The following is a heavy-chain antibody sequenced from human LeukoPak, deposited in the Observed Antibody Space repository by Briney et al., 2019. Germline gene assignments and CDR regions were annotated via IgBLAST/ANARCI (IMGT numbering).Heavy chain of an antibody. J-gene: IGHJ5*02. V-gene: IGHV4-39*01. CDR3: ARNIIWFGELNWFDP. CDR1: GGSFSNSPYY. Sequence: PSETLSLTCTVSGGSFSNSPYYWGWIRQPPGKGLEWIGTIYHSGSTYYNPSLKSRVTISVDTSKNQFSLKLSSVTAADTAVYYCARNIIWFGELNWFDPWGQGTLVTVSS. CDR2: IYHSGST. D-gene: IGHD3-10*01.